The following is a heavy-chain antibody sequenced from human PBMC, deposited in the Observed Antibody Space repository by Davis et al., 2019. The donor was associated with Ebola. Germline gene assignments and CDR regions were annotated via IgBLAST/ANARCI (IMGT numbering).Heavy chain of an antibody. D-gene: IGHD2-8*02. J-gene: IGHJ3*02. CDR2: IYHSGST. V-gene: IGHV4-39*01. CDR3: ARRVVWKGGAFDI. Sequence: SETLSLTCTVSGGSIYYWGWIRQPPGKGLEWIGSIYHSGSTYYNPSLESRVAISVDTSKNQFSLKLSSVTAADTAVYYCARRVVWKGGAFDIWGQGTMVTVSS. CDR1: GGSIYY.